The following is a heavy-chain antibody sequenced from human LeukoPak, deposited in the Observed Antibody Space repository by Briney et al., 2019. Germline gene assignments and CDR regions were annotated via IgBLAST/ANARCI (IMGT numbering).Heavy chain of an antibody. V-gene: IGHV4-34*01. CDR2: INHSGST. J-gene: IGHJ3*02. CDR3: ARGGFNMDAFDI. Sequence: SETLSLTCAVYGGSFSGYYWSWIRQPPGKGLERIGEINHSGSTNYNPSLKSRVTISVDTSKNQFSLKLSSVTAADTAVYYCARGGFNMDAFDIWGQGTMVTVSS. D-gene: IGHD2/OR15-2a*01. CDR1: GGSFSGYY.